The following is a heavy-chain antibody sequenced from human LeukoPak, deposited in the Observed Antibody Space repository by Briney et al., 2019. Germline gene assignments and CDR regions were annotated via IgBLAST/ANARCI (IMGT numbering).Heavy chain of an antibody. V-gene: IGHV3-7*01. CDR1: GFTFSTYW. J-gene: IGHJ3*02. D-gene: IGHD1/OR15-1a*01. Sequence: GGSLRLSCVASGFTFSTYWMSWVRQAPGKGLEWVANIKQDGSEKYYVDSVKGRFTISRDNATNSLYLQMNSLRAEDTAVYYCARESVTSAFDIWGQGTMVTVSS. CDR2: IKQDGSEK. CDR3: ARESVTSAFDI.